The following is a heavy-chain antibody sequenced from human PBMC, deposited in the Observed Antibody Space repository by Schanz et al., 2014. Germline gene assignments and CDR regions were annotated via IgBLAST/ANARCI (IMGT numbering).Heavy chain of an antibody. CDR1: GFTLSSYA. Sequence: VQLVESGGGLVQPGRSLRLSCAAYGFTLSSYAMHWVRQAPGKGLEWVAVISYDGSNKYYADSVKGRFTISRDNSKTTLYLQMNSLRAEDTAVYYCARANYRRKINFDYWGRGTLVTVAS. J-gene: IGHJ4*02. CDR3: ARANYRRKINFDY. CDR2: ISYDGSNK. D-gene: IGHD3-10*01. V-gene: IGHV3-30-3*01.